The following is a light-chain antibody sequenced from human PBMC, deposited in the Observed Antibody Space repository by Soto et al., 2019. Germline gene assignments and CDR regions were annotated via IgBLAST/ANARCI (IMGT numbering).Light chain of an antibody. V-gene: IGKV3D-7*01. CDR2: GAS. J-gene: IGKJ1*01. CDR3: QQYNDWLWT. CDR1: HSVSSSY. Sequence: ILLTQSPGTLSLSPGETATLSCKASHSVSSSYLAWYQQKPGQAPRLLIYGASTRATGIPARFSGRGSGTEFTLTITSLQSEDFAVYYCQQYNDWLWTFGQGTKVDIK.